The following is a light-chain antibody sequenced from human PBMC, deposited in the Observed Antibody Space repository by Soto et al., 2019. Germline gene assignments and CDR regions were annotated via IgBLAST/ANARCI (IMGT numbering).Light chain of an antibody. CDR3: SSYVGIDTLV. CDR2: EVS. CDR1: SSDIGGYNY. Sequence: QSALTQPPSASGSPGQSVTISCTGTSSDIGGYNYVSWYQQHPGKAPKVMIYEVSKRPSGVPDRFSGSKSGTTASLTVSGLQADEEADYYCSSYVGIDTLVFGGGTKLTVL. J-gene: IGLJ2*01. V-gene: IGLV2-8*01.